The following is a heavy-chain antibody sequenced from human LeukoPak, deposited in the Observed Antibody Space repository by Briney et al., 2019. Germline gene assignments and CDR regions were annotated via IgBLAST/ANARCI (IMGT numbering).Heavy chain of an antibody. V-gene: IGHV1-2*04. CDR2: INPNSGGT. D-gene: IGHD3-10*01. J-gene: IGHJ4*02. CDR3: ARVYHGSGSYYGLLEY. Sequence: GASVKVSCKASGYTFTGYYMHWVRQAPGQGLEWMGWINPNSGGTNYAQKFQGWVTMTRDTSISTAYMELSRLRSDDTAVYYCARVYHGSGSYYGLLEYWGQGTLVTVSS. CDR1: GYTFTGYY.